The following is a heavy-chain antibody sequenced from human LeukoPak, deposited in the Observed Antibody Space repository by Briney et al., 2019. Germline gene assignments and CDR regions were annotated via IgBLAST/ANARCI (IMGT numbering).Heavy chain of an antibody. D-gene: IGHD6-13*01. J-gene: IGHJ4*02. V-gene: IGHV3-7*01. Sequence: GGSLRLSCAASGFTFSSYWMSWVRQAPGKGLEWVANIKQDGSEKYYVDSVKGRLTISRDNAKNLLYLQMNSLAADDTAVYYCARDDTSSWYQEYWGQGTLVTVSS. CDR1: GFTFSSYW. CDR3: ARDDTSSWYQEY. CDR2: IKQDGSEK.